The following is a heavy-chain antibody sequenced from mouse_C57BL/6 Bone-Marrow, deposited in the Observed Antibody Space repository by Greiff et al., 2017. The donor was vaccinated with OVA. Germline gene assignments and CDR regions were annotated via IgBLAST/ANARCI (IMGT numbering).Heavy chain of an antibody. Sequence: QLQQSGPELVKPGASVKISCKASGYTFTDYYMNWVKQSHGKSLEWIGDINPNNGGTSYNQKFKGKATLTVDKSSSTAYMELRSLTSEDSAVYYCARDYGSRPYWYFDVWGTGTTVTVSS. J-gene: IGHJ1*03. CDR2: INPNNGGT. V-gene: IGHV1-26*01. D-gene: IGHD1-1*01. CDR1: GYTFTDYY. CDR3: ARDYGSRPYWYFDV.